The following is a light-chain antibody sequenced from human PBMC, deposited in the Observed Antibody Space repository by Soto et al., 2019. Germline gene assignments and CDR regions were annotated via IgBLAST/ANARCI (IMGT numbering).Light chain of an antibody. V-gene: IGKV1-12*01. CDR2: AAS. CDR1: QSISSW. CDR3: QQANTFPWT. J-gene: IGKJ1*01. Sequence: DIQMTQSPSTLSASVGDRVTITCRASQSISSWLAWYQQKPGTPPKLLIYAASTLHSGVPPRFSGSGSGTDFTLTISSLQPEDFATYYCQQANTFPWTFGQGTKVDIK.